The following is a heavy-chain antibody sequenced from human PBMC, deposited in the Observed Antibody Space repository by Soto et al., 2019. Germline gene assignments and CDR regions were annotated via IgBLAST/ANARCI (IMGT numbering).Heavy chain of an antibody. V-gene: IGHV1-58*01. CDR2: IVVGSGNT. Sequence: SVKVSCKASGCTFTSSAVQWVRQARGQRLEWIGWIVVGSGNTNYAQKFQERVTITRDMSTSTAYMELSSLRSEDTAVYYCAATVLLWFGELLEGPSDYWGQGTLVTVSS. CDR3: AATVLLWFGELLEGPSDY. D-gene: IGHD3-10*01. J-gene: IGHJ4*02. CDR1: GCTFTSSA.